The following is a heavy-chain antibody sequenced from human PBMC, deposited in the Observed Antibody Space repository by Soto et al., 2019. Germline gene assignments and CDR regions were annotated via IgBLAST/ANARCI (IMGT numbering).Heavy chain of an antibody. V-gene: IGHV4-39*07. CDR3: ARAKQLWFSGWFDP. J-gene: IGHJ5*02. Sequence: PSETLSLTCTVSGGSISSSSYYWGWIRQPPGKGLEWIGSIYYSGSTYYNPSLKSRVTISVDTSKNQFSLKLSSVTAADTAVYYCARAKQLWFSGWFDPWGQGTLVTVSS. D-gene: IGHD5-18*01. CDR2: IYYSGST. CDR1: GGSISSSSYY.